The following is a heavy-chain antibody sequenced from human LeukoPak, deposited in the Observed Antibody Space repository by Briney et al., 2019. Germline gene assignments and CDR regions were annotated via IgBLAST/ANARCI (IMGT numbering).Heavy chain of an antibody. CDR2: ISGSGGST. CDR3: AKDRRLSFFLRRRYCMDV. V-gene: IGHV3-23*01. J-gene: IGHJ6*02. Sequence: GGSLRLSCAASGFTFSSYAMSWVRQAPGKGLEWVSAISGSGGSTYYADSVKGRFTISRDNSKNTLYLQMNSLRAEDTAVYYCAKDRRLSFFLRRRYCMDVWGQGTTVSVSS. CDR1: GFTFSSYA. D-gene: IGHD3-16*01.